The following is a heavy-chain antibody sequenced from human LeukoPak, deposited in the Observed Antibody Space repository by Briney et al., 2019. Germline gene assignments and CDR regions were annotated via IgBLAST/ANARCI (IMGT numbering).Heavy chain of an antibody. CDR2: ISAYNGNT. D-gene: IGHD5-18*01. J-gene: IGHJ4*02. Sequence: ASVKVSCKASGYTFTSNGISWVRHAPGQGLEWMGWISAYNGNTNYAQKLQGRVTMTTDTSTSTAYMELRSLRSDDTAVYYRARGERYSYGYYFDYWGQGTLVTVSS. CDR1: GYTFTSNG. CDR3: ARGERYSYGYYFDY. V-gene: IGHV1-18*01.